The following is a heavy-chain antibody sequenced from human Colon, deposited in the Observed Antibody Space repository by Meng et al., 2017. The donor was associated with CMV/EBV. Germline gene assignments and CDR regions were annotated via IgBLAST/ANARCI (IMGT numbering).Heavy chain of an antibody. D-gene: IGHD1-14*01. J-gene: IGHJ4*02. CDR2: ISSRSTDI. CDR1: GFTFTDYS. CDR3: ARAPGNYLSPYYFDF. Sequence: GGSLRLSCATSGFTFTDYSLNWVRQAPGKGLEWVSSISSRSTDISYADSVKGRFTVSRDDAKNSLYLQMDSLRAEDTAVYYCARAPGNYLSPYYFDFWGQGTLVTVSS. V-gene: IGHV3-21*01.